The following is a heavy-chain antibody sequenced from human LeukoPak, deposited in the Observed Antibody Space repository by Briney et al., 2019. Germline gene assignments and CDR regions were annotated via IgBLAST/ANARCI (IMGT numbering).Heavy chain of an antibody. V-gene: IGHV3-9*01. CDR1: GFTFDDYA. D-gene: IGHD5-18*01. J-gene: IGHJ3*02. CDR2: ISWSSGSI. Sequence: GGSLRLSCVASGFTFDDYAMHWVRQAPGEGLEWVSGISWSSGSIAYADSVKGRFTISRDNAKNTLSLQMNSLRAEDTALYYCAKEISRGGFLCSYDHAFGIWGQGTMVTVSS. CDR3: AKEISRGGFLCSYDHAFGI.